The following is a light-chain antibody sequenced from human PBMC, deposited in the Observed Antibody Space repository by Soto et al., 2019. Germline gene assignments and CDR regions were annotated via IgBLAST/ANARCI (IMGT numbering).Light chain of an antibody. CDR3: QQYNNWPQT. CDR1: QSVSSK. J-gene: IGKJ2*01. CDR2: GAS. V-gene: IGKV3-15*01. Sequence: EIVMTQSPVTLSVSPGERATLSCRASQSVSSKLAWYQQKPGQAPRLLIYGASTRATGITARFSGSGSGTEFTLNISSLQSEDFAVYYCQQYNNWPQTFGQGTKLEIK.